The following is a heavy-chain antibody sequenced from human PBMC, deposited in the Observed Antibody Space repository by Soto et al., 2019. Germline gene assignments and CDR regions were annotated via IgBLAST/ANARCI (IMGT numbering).Heavy chain of an antibody. CDR3: AKPLKIAVAATPPDY. V-gene: IGHV3-30*18. Sequence: GGSLRLSCAASGFTFSSYGMHWVRQAPGKGLEWVAVISYDGSNKYYADSVKGRFTISRDNSKNTLYLQMNSLRAEDTAVYYCAKPLKIAVAATPPDYWGQGTLVTVSS. CDR2: ISYDGSNK. D-gene: IGHD6-19*01. J-gene: IGHJ4*02. CDR1: GFTFSSYG.